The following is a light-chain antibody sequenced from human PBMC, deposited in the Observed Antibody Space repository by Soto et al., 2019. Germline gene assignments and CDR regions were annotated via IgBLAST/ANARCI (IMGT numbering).Light chain of an antibody. CDR1: QSISSW. Sequence: DIQMTQSPSTLSASVGDRVTITCRASQSISSWLAWYQQKPGKARNLQIYKAPSLESGVPSRFSGRGSGIEFTLTISSMQPHDLATYYCHQYNSYPYPFGQGTKLEIQ. CDR2: KAP. CDR3: HQYNSYPYP. V-gene: IGKV1-5*03. J-gene: IGKJ2*01.